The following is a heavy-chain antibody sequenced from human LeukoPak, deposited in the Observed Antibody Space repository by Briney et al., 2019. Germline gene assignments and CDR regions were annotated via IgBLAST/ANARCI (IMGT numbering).Heavy chain of an antibody. CDR2: IYYSGST. Sequence: SETLSLTCTVSGGSISSYYWSWIRQPPGKGLEWIGYIYYSGSTNYNPSLKSRVTISVDTSKNQFPLKLSSVTAADTAVYYCARRSDYGDAGFDYWGQGTLVTVSS. CDR1: GGSISSYY. V-gene: IGHV4-59*08. J-gene: IGHJ4*02. CDR3: ARRSDYGDAGFDY. D-gene: IGHD4-17*01.